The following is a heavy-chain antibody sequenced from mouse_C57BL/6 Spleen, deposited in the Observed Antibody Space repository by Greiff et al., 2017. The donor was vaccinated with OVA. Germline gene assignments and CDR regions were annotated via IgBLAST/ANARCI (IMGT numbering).Heavy chain of an antibody. Sequence: EVHLVESGPGLVKPSQSLSLTCSVTGYSITSGYYWNWIRQFPGNKLEWMGYISYDGSNNYNPSLKNRISITRDTSKNQFFLKLNSVTTEDTATYYCARDYYYGSYWYFDVWGTGTTVTVSS. V-gene: IGHV3-6*01. J-gene: IGHJ1*03. CDR3: ARDYYYGSYWYFDV. CDR2: ISYDGSN. D-gene: IGHD1-1*01. CDR1: GYSITSGYY.